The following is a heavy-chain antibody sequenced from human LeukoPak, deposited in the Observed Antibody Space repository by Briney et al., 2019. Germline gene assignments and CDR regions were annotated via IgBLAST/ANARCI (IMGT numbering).Heavy chain of an antibody. D-gene: IGHD4-11*01. J-gene: IGHJ4*02. CDR2: ISFSGGTI. Sequence: PGGSLRLSCAASGFTFSSSEMNWVRQAPGKGLEWLSYISFSGGTIYYADSVKGRFSISRDNPKNALYLQMNSLRAEDAAVYYCARGLVPGFLDYWGQGTPVTVSS. CDR3: ARGLVPGFLDY. CDR1: GFTFSSSE. V-gene: IGHV3-48*03.